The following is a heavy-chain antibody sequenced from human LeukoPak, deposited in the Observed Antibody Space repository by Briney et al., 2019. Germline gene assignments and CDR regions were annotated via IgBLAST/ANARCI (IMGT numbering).Heavy chain of an antibody. CDR2: IYYDGSNQ. D-gene: IGHD1-26*01. CDR3: ATDRNSGKYYDC. Sequence: PGGSLRLSCVVSGLRFRNYGMHWVRQAPGKGLEWVAVIYYDGSNQYYADSVKGRFTVSRDNAKNTLYLQMDSLRAEDTAVYYCATDRNSGKYYDCWGQGTLVTVSS. CDR1: GLRFRNYG. V-gene: IGHV3-33*01. J-gene: IGHJ4*02.